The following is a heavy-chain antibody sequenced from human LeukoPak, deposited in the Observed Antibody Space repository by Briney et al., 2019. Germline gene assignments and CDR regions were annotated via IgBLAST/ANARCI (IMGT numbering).Heavy chain of an antibody. CDR2: ISYDGSNK. CDR1: GFTFSSYA. V-gene: IGHV3-30-3*01. CDR3: ARDNYYYYGMDV. Sequence: GRSLRLSCAASGFTFSSYAMHWVRQAPGKGLEWVAVISYDGSNKYYADSVKGRFTISRDNSKNTLYLQMNSLRAEDTAVYYCARDNYYYYGMDVRGQGTTVTVSS. J-gene: IGHJ6*02.